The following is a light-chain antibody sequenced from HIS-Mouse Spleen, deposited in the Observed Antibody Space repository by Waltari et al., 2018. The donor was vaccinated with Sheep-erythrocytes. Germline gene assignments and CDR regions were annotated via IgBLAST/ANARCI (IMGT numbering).Light chain of an antibody. CDR2: DVS. V-gene: IGLV2-11*01. CDR3: CSYAGSSTPWV. Sequence: TGTSSDVGGYNYVSWYQQHPGKAPKLMIYDVSKRPSGVPDRFSGSKSGNTASLTISGLQAEDEADYYCCSYAGSSTPWVFGGGTKLTVL. J-gene: IGLJ3*02. CDR1: SSDVGGYNY.